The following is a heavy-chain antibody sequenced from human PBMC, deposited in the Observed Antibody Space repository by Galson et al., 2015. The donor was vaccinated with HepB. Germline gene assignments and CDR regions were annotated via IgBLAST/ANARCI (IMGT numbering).Heavy chain of an antibody. CDR1: GYTFTSYA. D-gene: IGHD3-16*02. J-gene: IGHJ5*02. CDR2: INAGNGNT. V-gene: IGHV1-3*01. CDR3: ARVLGFITFGGVIVPSWFDP. Sequence: SVKVSCKASGYTFTSYAMHWVRQAPGQRLEWMGWINAGNGNTKYSQKLQGRVTMTTDTSTSTAYMELRSLRSDDTAVYYCARVLGFITFGGVIVPSWFDPWGQGTLVTVSS.